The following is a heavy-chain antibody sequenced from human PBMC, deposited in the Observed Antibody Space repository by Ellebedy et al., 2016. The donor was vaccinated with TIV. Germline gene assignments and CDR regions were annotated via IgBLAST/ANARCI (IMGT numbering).Heavy chain of an antibody. CDR2: VHHSGST. V-gene: IGHV4-34*01. CDR1: GESFSDYY. J-gene: IGHJ2*01. D-gene: IGHD3-9*01. Sequence: SETLSLXXAVYGESFSDYYWSWIRQSPGKGLEWIGEVHHSGSTNYNPSLESRVTILVDTSKKQFSLNLNSVTAADTGVHYCARERLGMTGYWYFDLWGRGTLVTVSS. CDR3: ARERLGMTGYWYFDL.